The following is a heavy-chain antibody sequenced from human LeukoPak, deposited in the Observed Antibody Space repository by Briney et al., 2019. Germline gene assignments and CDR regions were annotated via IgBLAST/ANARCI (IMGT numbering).Heavy chain of an antibody. Sequence: SVKVSCKASGGTFSSYAISWVRQAPGQGLEWMGGIIPIFGTANYAQKFQGRVTITAGESTSTAYMELSSLRSEDMAVYYCARDWGGGYYYYGMDVWGQGTTVTVSS. CDR1: GGTFSSYA. J-gene: IGHJ6*02. CDR3: ARDWGGGYYYYGMDV. CDR2: IIPIFGTA. D-gene: IGHD3-16*01. V-gene: IGHV1-69*13.